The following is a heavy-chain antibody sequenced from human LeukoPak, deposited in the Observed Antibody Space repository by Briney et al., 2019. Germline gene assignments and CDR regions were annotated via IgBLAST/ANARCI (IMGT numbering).Heavy chain of an antibody. CDR2: IYYSGST. J-gene: IGHJ6*02. CDR3: ARHYCSSTSCYSLYYYYGMDV. V-gene: IGHV4-59*08. CDR1: GGSISSYY. Sequence: SSETLSLTCTVSGGSISSYYWSWIRQPPGKGPEWIGYIYYSGSTNYNPSLKSRVTISVDTSKNQFSLKLSSVTAADTAVYYCARHYCSSTSCYSLYYYYGMDVWGQGTTVTVSS. D-gene: IGHD2-2*02.